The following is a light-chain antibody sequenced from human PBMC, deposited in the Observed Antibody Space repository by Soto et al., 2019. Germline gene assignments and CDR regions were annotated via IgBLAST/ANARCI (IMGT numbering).Light chain of an antibody. J-gene: IGKJ1*01. CDR3: QQYNSYCS. CDR2: KAS. V-gene: IGKV1-5*03. Sequence: DIQMTQSPSTLSASVGDRVTITCRASQSISSWLAWYQQRPGKAPKLLIYKASSLESGVPSRFSGSGSGTEVTLTISSLQTDDFATYYCQQYNSYCSFGQGTKVEIK. CDR1: QSISSW.